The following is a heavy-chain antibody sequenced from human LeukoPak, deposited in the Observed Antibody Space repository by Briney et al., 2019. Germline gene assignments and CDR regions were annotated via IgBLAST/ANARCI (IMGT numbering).Heavy chain of an antibody. CDR1: GYSFTSYW. D-gene: IGHD5-12*01. Sequence: GESLQISCKGSGYSFTSYWIGWVRQMPGKGLEWMGIIYPGDSDTRYSPSFQGQVTISADKSISTAYMELSRLRSDDTAVYYCARDAGSGYDPNYDYWGQGTLVTVSS. CDR3: ARDAGSGYDPNYDY. CDR2: IYPGDSDT. V-gene: IGHV5-51*01. J-gene: IGHJ4*02.